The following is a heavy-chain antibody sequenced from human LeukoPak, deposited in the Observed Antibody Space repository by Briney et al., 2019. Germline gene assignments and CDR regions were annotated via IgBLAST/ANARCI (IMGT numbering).Heavy chain of an antibody. CDR1: GFTFSDYY. J-gene: IGHJ4*02. V-gene: IGHV3-11*05. D-gene: IGHD5-18*01. CDR3: ARVYVDTDFFDY. CDR2: ISSSSSYT. Sequence: PSGSLRLSCAASGFTFSDYYMSWLRQAPGKGLEWVSYISSSSSYTNYADSVKGRFTISRDNAKNSLYLQMNSLRAEDTAVYYCARVYVDTDFFDYWGQGTLVTVSS.